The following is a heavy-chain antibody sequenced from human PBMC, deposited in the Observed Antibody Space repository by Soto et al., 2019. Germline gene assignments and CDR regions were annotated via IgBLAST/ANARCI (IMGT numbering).Heavy chain of an antibody. CDR1: GFTFSRVS. CDR3: TRDPYNSSPRSGYYYYGLDV. CDR2: IRSKLYGGTT. D-gene: IGHD3-22*01. J-gene: IGHJ6*02. Sequence: PGGSLRLSCEASGFTFSRVSMNWVRQVPGKGLEWVGFIRSKLYGGTTEYAASVKGRFTISREDSISIAYLQMNSLKTEDTAVYYCTRDPYNSSPRSGYYYYGLDVWGLGTTVTVSS. V-gene: IGHV3-49*04.